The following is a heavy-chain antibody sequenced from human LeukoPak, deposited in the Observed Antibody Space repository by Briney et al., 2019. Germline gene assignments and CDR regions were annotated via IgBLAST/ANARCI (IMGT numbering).Heavy chain of an antibody. J-gene: IGHJ6*02. Sequence: GGSLRLSCAASGFTLTTYWMHWVRQAPGKGLVWVSHINSDGSITSYADSVKGRFTISRDNAKNTLYLQTNSLRAEDTAVYYCARDAVDTANAVWGQGTTVTVSS. CDR2: INSDGSIT. CDR3: ARDAVDTANAV. CDR1: GFTLTTYW. D-gene: IGHD5-18*01. V-gene: IGHV3-74*01.